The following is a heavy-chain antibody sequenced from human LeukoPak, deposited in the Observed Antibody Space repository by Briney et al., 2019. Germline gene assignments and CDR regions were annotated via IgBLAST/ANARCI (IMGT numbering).Heavy chain of an antibody. CDR1: GCTFTNSA. CDR2: VSGSGGNT. CDR3: AKSLAVPGSPDY. J-gene: IGHJ4*02. V-gene: IGHV3-23*01. D-gene: IGHD6-19*01. Sequence: GGSLRLSCAASGCTFTNSAMTWVRQAPGKGLEWVSTVSGSGGNTYYADSVKGRFTISRDNSANTLYLQMNSLRAQDTAGYYCAKSLAVPGSPDYWGQGTLVTVSS.